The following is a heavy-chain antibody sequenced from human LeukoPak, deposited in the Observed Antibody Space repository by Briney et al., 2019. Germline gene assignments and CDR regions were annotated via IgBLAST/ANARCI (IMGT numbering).Heavy chain of an antibody. CDR1: GGTFSSYA. CDR3: ARDPLYYDILTGYSFLYYFDY. Sequence: GASVKVSCKASGGTFSSYAISWVRQAPGQGPEWMGGIIPIFGTANYAQKFQGRVTITADESTSTAYMELSSLRSEDTAVYYCARDPLYYDILTGYSFLYYFDYWGQGTLVTVSS. V-gene: IGHV1-69*13. CDR2: IIPIFGTA. J-gene: IGHJ4*02. D-gene: IGHD3-9*01.